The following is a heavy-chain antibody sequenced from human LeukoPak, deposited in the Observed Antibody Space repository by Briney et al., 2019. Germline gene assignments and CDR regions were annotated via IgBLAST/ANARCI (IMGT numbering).Heavy chain of an antibody. Sequence: PSXTLSXTCAVYGGSFSGYYWSWIRQPPGKGLEWIGEINHSGSTNYNPSLKSRVTISVDTSKNQFSLKLSSVTAADTAVYYCAGXXXXVRGVTYVDWFDPWGQGTLVTVSS. D-gene: IGHD3-10*01. CDR3: AGXXXXVRGVTYVDWFDP. CDR2: INHSGST. V-gene: IGHV4-34*01. J-gene: IGHJ5*02. CDR1: GGSFSGYY.